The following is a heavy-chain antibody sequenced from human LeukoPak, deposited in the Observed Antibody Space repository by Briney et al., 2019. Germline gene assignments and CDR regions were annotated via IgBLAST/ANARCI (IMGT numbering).Heavy chain of an antibody. J-gene: IGHJ5*02. CDR1: GGSISSYY. V-gene: IGHV4-59*01. CDR2: IYYSGST. CDR3: ARVSSKSGVTWFDP. Sequence: SETLSLTCTVSGGSISSYYWSWIRQPPGKGLDWIVYIYYSGSTNYNPSLKSRVTISVDTSKNQFSLKLTSVTAADTAVYYCARVSSKSGVTWFDPWGQGTLVTVSS. D-gene: IGHD2-21*02.